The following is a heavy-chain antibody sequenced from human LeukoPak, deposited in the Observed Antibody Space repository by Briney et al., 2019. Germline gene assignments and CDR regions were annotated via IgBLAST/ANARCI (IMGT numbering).Heavy chain of an antibody. D-gene: IGHD1-26*01. CDR2: IYSSGRT. CDR1: GASISSYS. Sequence: SESMSLTWPVYGASISSYSWSWVRQPPGKGLEWVGSIYSSGRTNSNTSLRSRVTISVDTSKNQLSLKLSSVTAADTAVYYCARDDPSIVGATENAFDISGQGTMVTVSS. J-gene: IGHJ3*02. CDR3: ARDDPSIVGATENAFDI. V-gene: IGHV4-59*01.